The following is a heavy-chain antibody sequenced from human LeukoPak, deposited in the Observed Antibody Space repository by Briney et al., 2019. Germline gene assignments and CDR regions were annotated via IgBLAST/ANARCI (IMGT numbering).Heavy chain of an antibody. J-gene: IGHJ4*02. D-gene: IGHD6-6*01. CDR2: VYYSGDT. Sequence: SETLSLTCTVXXXXXXGXXWXXXRXPXXXXXEWIAYVYYSGDTTYTPSLKSRAAISLDTSKNQFSLTVTSVTATDTAIYYCARHTYARPFDFWGQGTLVTVSS. V-gene: IGHV4-59*08. CDR3: ARHTYARPFDF. CDR1: XXXXXGXX.